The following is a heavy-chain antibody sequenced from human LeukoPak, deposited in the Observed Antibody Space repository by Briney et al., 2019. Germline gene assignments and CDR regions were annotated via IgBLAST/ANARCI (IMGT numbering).Heavy chain of an antibody. J-gene: IGHJ4*02. CDR1: GFTFSIYT. CDR2: ISGSSSDI. Sequence: PGGSLRLSCVSSGFTFSIYTMNWVRQAPGKGLEWVSSISGSSSDIYYADSVKGRLTISRDNAKNSLYLQMNSLRAEDTAVYYCARVESGTTVEFFDYWGQGTLVTVSS. V-gene: IGHV3-21*01. CDR3: ARVESGTTVEFFDY. D-gene: IGHD1-1*01.